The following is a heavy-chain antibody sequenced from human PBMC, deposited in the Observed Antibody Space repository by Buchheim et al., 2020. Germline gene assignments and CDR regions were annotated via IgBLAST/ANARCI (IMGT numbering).Heavy chain of an antibody. CDR3: AAEFSTSLGY. CDR1: NGSISSTYYY. J-gene: IGHJ4*02. Sequence: QLLLQESGPGLVKPSETLSLTCLVSNGSISSTYYYWGWFRQSPGKGLEWIGNIYYRGTTYYSPSLKGRVAISVDTSTNEFPLRLRSVTAADTAVYYCAAEFSTSLGYWGQG. CDR2: IYYRGTT. V-gene: IGHV4-39*01. D-gene: IGHD3-3*02.